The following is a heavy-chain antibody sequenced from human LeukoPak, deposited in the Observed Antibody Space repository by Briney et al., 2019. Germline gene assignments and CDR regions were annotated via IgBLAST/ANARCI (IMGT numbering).Heavy chain of an antibody. CDR2: ISYDGSNT. CDR3: ARGAYDSSGSLDY. Sequence: GGSLRLSCAASGFTFSSYAMHWVRQAPGKGLEWVAVISYDGSNTYYGDSAKGRFTISRDNSKNTLYLQMNSLRAEDPTVYYCARGAYDSSGSLDYWGQGTLVTVSS. V-gene: IGHV3-30-3*01. CDR1: GFTFSSYA. D-gene: IGHD3-22*01. J-gene: IGHJ4*02.